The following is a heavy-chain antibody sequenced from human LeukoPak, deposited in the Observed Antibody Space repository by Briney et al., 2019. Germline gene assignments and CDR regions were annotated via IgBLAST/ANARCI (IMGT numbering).Heavy chain of an antibody. D-gene: IGHD5-18*01. CDR3: AREESEYSYGYYS. V-gene: IGHV3-30-3*01. J-gene: IGHJ4*02. Sequence: GGSLRLSCAASGFTFSSYAMHWVRQAPGKGLEWVAVISYDGSNKYYADSVKGRFTISRDNSKNTLYLQMNSLRAEDTAVYYCAREESEYSYGYYSWGQGTLVTVSS. CDR1: GFTFSSYA. CDR2: ISYDGSNK.